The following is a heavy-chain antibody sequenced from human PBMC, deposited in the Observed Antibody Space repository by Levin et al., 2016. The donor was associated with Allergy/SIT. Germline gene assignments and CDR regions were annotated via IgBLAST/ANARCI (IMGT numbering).Heavy chain of an antibody. CDR3: ARGLGPRRDWFDP. CDR2: IWYDGSNK. V-gene: IGHV3-33*01. J-gene: IGHJ5*02. Sequence: WIRQPPGKGLEWVAVIWYDGSNKYYADSVKGRFTISRDNSKNTLYLQMNSLRAEDTAVYYCARGLGPRRDWFDPWGQGTLVTVSS.